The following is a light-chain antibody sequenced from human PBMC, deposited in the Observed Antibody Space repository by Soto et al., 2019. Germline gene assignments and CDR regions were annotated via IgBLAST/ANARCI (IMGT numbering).Light chain of an antibody. V-gene: IGLV2-14*01. J-gene: IGLJ3*02. CDR2: EDS. CDR3: NSNRGSSTRV. CDR1: SSDVGGYNY. Sequence: QSALTQPASVSGSPGHSITLSCTGTSSDVGGYNYVSWYQQHPGKAPKVMIYEDSNRHSGGANRFSGSKSGSTASLTISGLHAEEEDADYCNSNRGSSTRVFGGGTKLTVL.